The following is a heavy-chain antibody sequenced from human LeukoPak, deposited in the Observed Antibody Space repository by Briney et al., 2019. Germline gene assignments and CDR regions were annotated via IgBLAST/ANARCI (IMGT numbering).Heavy chain of an antibody. CDR2: IIPIFGTT. CDR1: GGTFSSYA. CDR3: ARVVRLTGYSNSWYSGYYYYMDV. Sequence: ASVKVSCKASGGTFSSYAISWVRQAPGQGLEWMGGIIPIFGTTNYAQKFQDRVTITADKSTSTAYMELSSLRSEDTAVYYCARVVRLTGYSNSWYSGYYYYMDVWGKGTTVTVSS. J-gene: IGHJ6*03. D-gene: IGHD6-13*01. V-gene: IGHV1-69*06.